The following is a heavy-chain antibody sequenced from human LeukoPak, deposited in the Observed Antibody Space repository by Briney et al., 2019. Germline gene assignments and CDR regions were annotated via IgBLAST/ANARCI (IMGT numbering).Heavy chain of an antibody. D-gene: IGHD1-26*01. CDR3: ARVQWELQNNWFDP. Sequence: SVKVSCKASGGTFSSYAISWVRQAPGQGLEWMGGIIPIFGTANYAQKFQGRVTITADESTSTAYMELSSLRSEDTAVYYCARVQWELQNNWFDPWGQGTPVTVSS. CDR1: GGTFSSYA. J-gene: IGHJ5*02. V-gene: IGHV1-69*13. CDR2: IIPIFGTA.